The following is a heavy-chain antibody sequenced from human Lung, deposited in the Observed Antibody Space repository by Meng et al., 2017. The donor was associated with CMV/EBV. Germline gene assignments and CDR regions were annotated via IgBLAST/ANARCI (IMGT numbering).Heavy chain of an antibody. J-gene: IGHJ5*01. V-gene: IGHV4-61*02. CDR1: GGSITNRAFY. CDR2: LYTTGNT. CDR3: ARGPYSTGWYDF. Sequence: QVQLQESGPGLVKPSQTLSLPCTVSGGSITNRAFYWIWIRQPAGKKLEWIGRLYTTGNTNYNPSFESRATISLDTSKNQFSLRLASLTAADTAVYYCARGPYSTGWYDFWGPGTLVTVSA. D-gene: IGHD6-19*01.